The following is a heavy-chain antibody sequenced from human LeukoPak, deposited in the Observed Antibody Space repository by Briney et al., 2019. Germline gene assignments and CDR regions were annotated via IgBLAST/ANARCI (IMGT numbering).Heavy chain of an antibody. Sequence: PGGSLRLSCAASGFTFSSYSMNWVRQAPGKGLEWVSSISSSSSYIYYADSVKGRFTISRDNAKNSLYLQMNSLRAEDTAVYYCAMGYSSSWYFAFDIWGQGTMVTVSS. CDR1: GFTFSSYS. V-gene: IGHV3-21*01. D-gene: IGHD6-13*01. CDR3: AMGYSSSWYFAFDI. CDR2: ISSSSSYI. J-gene: IGHJ3*02.